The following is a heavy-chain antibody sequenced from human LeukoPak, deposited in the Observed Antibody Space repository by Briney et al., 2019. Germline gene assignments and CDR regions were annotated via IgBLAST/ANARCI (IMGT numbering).Heavy chain of an antibody. Sequence: PGGSLRLSCAASGFTFSNYWMNWVRQAPGKGLEWVANIERDGSEKYYVDSVRGRFTISRDNVKNSLYLQLSSLKAEDTGIYYCARDVYYYDSSGHDFWGQGTLVTVSS. V-gene: IGHV3-7*01. D-gene: IGHD3-22*01. CDR3: ARDVYYYDSSGHDF. J-gene: IGHJ4*02. CDR2: IERDGSEK. CDR1: GFTFSNYW.